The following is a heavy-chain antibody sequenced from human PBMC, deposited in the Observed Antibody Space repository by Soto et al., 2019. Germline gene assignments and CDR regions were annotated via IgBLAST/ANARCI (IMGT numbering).Heavy chain of an antibody. CDR3: ASVDTAMVTQIEY. D-gene: IGHD5-18*01. CDR1: GGSISSGGYY. CDR2: IYYSGST. V-gene: IGHV4-31*03. J-gene: IGHJ4*02. Sequence: SETLSLTCTVSGGSISSGGYYWSWIRQHPGKGLEWIGYIYYSGSTYYNPSLKSRVTISVDTSKNQFSLKLSSVTAADTAVYYCASVDTAMVTQIEYWGQGTLVTVSS.